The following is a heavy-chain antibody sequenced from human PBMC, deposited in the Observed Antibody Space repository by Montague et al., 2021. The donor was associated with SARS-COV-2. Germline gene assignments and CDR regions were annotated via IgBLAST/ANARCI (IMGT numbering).Heavy chain of an antibody. CDR3: ARDWDGYDLDYGMDV. V-gene: IGHV3-30*04. CDR2: ISYDGSNK. CDR1: GFTFSSYA. D-gene: IGHD5-12*01. Sequence: SRSLSFSASGFTFSSYAMHWVRQAPGKGLEWVAAISYDGSNKYYVDSVKGRFTISRDNSKNTLYLQMNSLRAEDTAVYYCARDWDGYDLDYGMDVWGQGTTVTVSS. J-gene: IGHJ6*02.